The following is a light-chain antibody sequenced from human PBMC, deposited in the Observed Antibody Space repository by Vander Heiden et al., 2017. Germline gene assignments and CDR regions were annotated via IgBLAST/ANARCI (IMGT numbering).Light chain of an antibody. J-gene: IGKJ2*01. CDR1: QSVSSY. Sequence: EIVLTQSPATLSLPPGERATLSCRASQSVSSYLAWYQQKPGQAPRLPIYDASNRATGIPARFSGSGPGTDFTLTISSLEPEDFAVYYCQQRSNWQYTFGQGTKLEIK. CDR3: QQRSNWQYT. CDR2: DAS. V-gene: IGKV3D-11*02.